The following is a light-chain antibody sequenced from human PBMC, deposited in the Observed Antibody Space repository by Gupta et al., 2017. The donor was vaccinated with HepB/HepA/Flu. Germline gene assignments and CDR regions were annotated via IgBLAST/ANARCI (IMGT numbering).Light chain of an antibody. CDR2: AAS. CDR3: RQDDTSPRS. CDR1: QGIRND. V-gene: IGKV1-6*01. Sequence: IQMTQSPSSLSASVGDRVTITCRASQGIRNDLGSYQQKPGEAPKLLIYAASSVESGVPSRFSGSGSGTDFTLTISMLHPEDFATYYCRQDDTSPRSFGQGTKMEIK. J-gene: IGKJ2*03.